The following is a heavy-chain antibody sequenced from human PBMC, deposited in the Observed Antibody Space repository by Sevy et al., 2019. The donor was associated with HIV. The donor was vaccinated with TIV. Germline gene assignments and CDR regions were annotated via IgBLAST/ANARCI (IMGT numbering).Heavy chain of an antibody. CDR2: IYSGGST. CDR3: AKAIGYCSGGSCYEKGYYYYYYMDV. J-gene: IGHJ6*03. Sequence: GGSLRLSCAASGFTVSSNYMSWVRQAPGKGLEWVSVIYSGGSTYYADSVKGRFTISRDNSKNTLYLQVNSLRAEDTAVYYCAKAIGYCSGGSCYEKGYYYYYYMDVWGKGTTVTVSS. V-gene: IGHV3-53*01. D-gene: IGHD2-15*01. CDR1: GFTVSSNY.